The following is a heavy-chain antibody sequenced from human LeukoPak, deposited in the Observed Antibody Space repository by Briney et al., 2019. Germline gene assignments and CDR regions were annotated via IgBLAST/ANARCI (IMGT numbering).Heavy chain of an antibody. J-gene: IGHJ6*02. V-gene: IGHV1-3*01. CDR1: GYTFTSYA. D-gene: IGHD3-3*01. CDR3: ARVPPRYDFWSGYYCCYYYYGMDV. CDR2: INAGNGNT. Sequence: ASVKVSCKASGYTFTSYAMHWVRQAPGQRLEWMGWINAGNGNTKYSQKFQGRVTITRNTSISTAYMELSSLRSEDTAVYYCARVPPRYDFWSGYYCCYYYYGMDVWGQGTTVTVSS.